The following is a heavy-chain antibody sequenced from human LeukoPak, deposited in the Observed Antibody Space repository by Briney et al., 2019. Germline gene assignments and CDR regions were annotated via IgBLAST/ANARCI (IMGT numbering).Heavy chain of an antibody. CDR2: ISSSSSYI. D-gene: IGHD6-13*01. CDR3: ARDGTAVGINYDY. V-gene: IGHV3-21*04. J-gene: IGHJ4*02. Sequence: GGSLRLSCAASGFTFSNYSMNWVRQAPGKGLEWVSSISSSSSYIYYADSVKGRFTISRDNAKNSLYLQMNSLRAEDTAAYYCARDGTAVGINYDYWGQGTLVTVSS. CDR1: GFTFSNYS.